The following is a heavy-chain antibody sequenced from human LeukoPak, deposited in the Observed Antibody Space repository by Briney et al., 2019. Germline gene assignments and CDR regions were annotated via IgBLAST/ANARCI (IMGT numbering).Heavy chain of an antibody. D-gene: IGHD3-16*02. CDR3: ARHDYVWGSYRLVGWFDP. V-gene: IGHV4-38-2*02. J-gene: IGHJ5*02. CDR2: IYYSGST. CDR1: GYSITSGYY. Sequence: SETLSLTCTVSGYSITSGYYWGWIRQPPGKGLEWIGSIYYSGSTYYNPSLKSRVTISVDTSKNQSSLKLSSVTAADTAVYYCARHDYVWGSYRLVGWFDPWGQGTLVTVSS.